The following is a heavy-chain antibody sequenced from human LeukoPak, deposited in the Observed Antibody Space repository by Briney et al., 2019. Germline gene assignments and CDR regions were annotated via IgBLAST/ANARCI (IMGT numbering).Heavy chain of an antibody. CDR2: IRYDGSNK. D-gene: IGHD2-15*01. V-gene: IGHV3-30*02. J-gene: IGHJ6*03. Sequence: PGGSLRLSCAASGFTFSSYGMHWVRQAPGKGLEWVAFIRYDGSNKYYADSVKSRFTISRDNSKNTLYLQMNSLRAEDTAVYYCAKDLYCSGGSCYSSYMGVWGKGTTVTVSS. CDR3: AKDLYCSGGSCYSSYMGV. CDR1: GFTFSSYG.